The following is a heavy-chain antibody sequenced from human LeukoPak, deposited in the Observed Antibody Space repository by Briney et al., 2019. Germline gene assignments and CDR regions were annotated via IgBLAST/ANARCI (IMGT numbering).Heavy chain of an antibody. CDR2: INPSGGST. CDR3: ARELEEHIVVVTATPFFDY. V-gene: IGHV1-46*01. D-gene: IGHD2-21*02. CDR1: GYTFTSYY. Sequence: GASVKVSCKASGYTFTSYYMHWVRQAPGQGLEWMGIINPSGGSTSYAQKFQGRVTMTRDTSTSTVYMELSSLRSEDTAVYYCARELEEHIVVVTATPFFDYWGQGTLVTVSS. J-gene: IGHJ4*02.